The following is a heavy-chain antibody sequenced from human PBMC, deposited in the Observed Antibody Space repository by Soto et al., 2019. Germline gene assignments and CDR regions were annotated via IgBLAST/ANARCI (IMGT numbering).Heavy chain of an antibody. V-gene: IGHV1-24*01. CDR2: FDPEDGKT. Sequence: GASVKVSCKVSGYTLTELSMHWVRQAPGKGLEWMGGFDPEDGKTIYAQKFQGRVTMTTDTSTSTAYMELRSLRSDDTAVYYCARVRAAAGRGYYGMDVWGQGTTVTVSS. J-gene: IGHJ6*02. CDR3: ARVRAAAGRGYYGMDV. D-gene: IGHD6-13*01. CDR1: GYTLTELS.